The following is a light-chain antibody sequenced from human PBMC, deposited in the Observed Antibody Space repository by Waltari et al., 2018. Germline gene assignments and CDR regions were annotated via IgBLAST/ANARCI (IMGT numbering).Light chain of an antibody. CDR3: HSRKGSDNQVV. J-gene: IGLJ3*02. Sequence: SSELTQGPDVSVALGQTVKITCQGDSLRTSYASWYQVKPGQAPVLVLFGKEKRPSGIPDRISGYSSGTTSSLTITGAQAEDEADYYCHSRKGSDNQVVFGGGTKRTVL. CDR2: GKE. CDR1: SLRTSY. V-gene: IGLV3-19*01.